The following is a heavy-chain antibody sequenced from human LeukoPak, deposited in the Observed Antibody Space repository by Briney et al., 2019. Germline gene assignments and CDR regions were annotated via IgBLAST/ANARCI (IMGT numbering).Heavy chain of an antibody. CDR2: VNPDGSST. V-gene: IGHV3-74*01. Sequence: GGSLRLSCAASGFTFSRYWMHWVRQVPGKGLVWVSRVNPDGSSTTYADSVKGRFTSSRDNAKNTLYLQMNRLRAEDTAVYYCARGGSYGDYWGQGSLVTVSS. D-gene: IGHD3-16*01. CDR1: GFTFSRYW. J-gene: IGHJ4*02. CDR3: ARGGSYGDY.